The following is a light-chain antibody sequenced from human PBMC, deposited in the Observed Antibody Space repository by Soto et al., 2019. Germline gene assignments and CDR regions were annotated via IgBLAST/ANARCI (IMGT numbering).Light chain of an antibody. CDR1: QGISTY. Sequence: EIVLTQSPVTLPLSPGERATLSCRASQGISTYLAWYQQKPGQAPRLLIYDASNRAPGIPARFGGSGSGTDFTLTISSLEPEDFAVYYCQQRDSWPFTFGQGTRLEIK. V-gene: IGKV3-11*01. CDR3: QQRDSWPFT. J-gene: IGKJ5*01. CDR2: DAS.